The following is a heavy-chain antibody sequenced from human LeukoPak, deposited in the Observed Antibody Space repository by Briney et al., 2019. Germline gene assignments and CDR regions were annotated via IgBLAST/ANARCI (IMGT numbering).Heavy chain of an antibody. CDR2: INPNSGGT. D-gene: IGHD3-16*02. V-gene: IGHV1-2*04. CDR3: ARGSRLGITFGGVIFLPDYYFDY. CDR1: GYTFTGYY. J-gene: IGHJ4*02. Sequence: ASVKVSCTASGYTFTGYYMHWVRQAPGQGLEWMGWINPNSGGTNYAQKFQGWVTMTRDTSISTAYMELSRLRSDDTAVYYCARGSRLGITFGGVIFLPDYYFDYWGQGTLVTVSS.